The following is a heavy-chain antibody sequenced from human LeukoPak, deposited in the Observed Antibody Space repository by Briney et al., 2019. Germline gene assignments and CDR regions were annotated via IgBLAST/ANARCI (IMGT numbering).Heavy chain of an antibody. CDR3: ARDLGKQLQLSPFGY. CDR1: GFTFSSYA. CDR2: ISGSGGST. J-gene: IGHJ4*02. V-gene: IGHV3-23*01. Sequence: GGSLRLSCAASGFTFSSYAMSWVRQAPGKGLEWVSAISGSGGSTYYADSVKGRFTISRDNSKNTLYLQMNSLRAEDTAVYYCARDLGKQLQLSPFGYWGQGTLVTVSS. D-gene: IGHD5-24*01.